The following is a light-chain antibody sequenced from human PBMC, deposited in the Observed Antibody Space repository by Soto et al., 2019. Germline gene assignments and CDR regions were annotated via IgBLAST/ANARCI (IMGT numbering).Light chain of an antibody. CDR2: DAS. J-gene: IGKJ5*01. V-gene: IGKV3-11*01. CDR3: QQRSNWPIT. CDR1: QSVSSY. Sequence: EIVLTQSPATLSLSPGERATLSCRASQSVSSYLAWYQQKPGQAPRLLIYDASNRATGIPARFSGSGSGTDFTLTISSLEPEDFAVYYWQQRSNWPITFGQGTRREIK.